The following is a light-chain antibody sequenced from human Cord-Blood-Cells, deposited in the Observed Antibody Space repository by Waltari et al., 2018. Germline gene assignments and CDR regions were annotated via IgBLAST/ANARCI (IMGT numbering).Light chain of an antibody. Sequence: QSALTQPASVSGSPGQSITISCTGTSSDVGGYNYVSWSQQPPGKAPKLMIYDVSNRPSGVSNRFSGSKSGNTASLTISGLQAEDEADYYCSSYTSSSTPVVFGGGTKLTVL. V-gene: IGLV2-14*01. CDR3: SSYTSSSTPVV. CDR2: DVS. CDR1: SSDVGGYNY. J-gene: IGLJ2*01.